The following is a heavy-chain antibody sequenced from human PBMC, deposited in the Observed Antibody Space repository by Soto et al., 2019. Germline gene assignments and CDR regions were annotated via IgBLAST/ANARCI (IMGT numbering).Heavy chain of an antibody. Sequence: GASVKVSCKASGYTFTSYGITWVRQAPGQGLEWMGWISAYNGNTNYAQKLQGRVTMTTDTYTSTAYMELRSLRSDDTAVYYCARDDPLAVAAADYYYYGMDLWG. V-gene: IGHV1-18*01. CDR2: ISAYNGNT. CDR3: ARDDPLAVAAADYYYYGMDL. J-gene: IGHJ6*02. CDR1: GYTFTSYG. D-gene: IGHD6-19*01.